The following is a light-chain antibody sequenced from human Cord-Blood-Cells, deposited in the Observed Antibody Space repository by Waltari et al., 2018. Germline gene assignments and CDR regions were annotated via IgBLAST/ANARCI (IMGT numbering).Light chain of an antibody. J-gene: IGKJ4*01. CDR3: QQSYSALT. CDR1: QSISSH. Sequence: DIQMTQSQSSLSASVGDRVTITCRASQSISSHLNWYQQKPGKAPKLLIYASSSLQSGVPSRFSGSGSGTDFTLTISSLQPEDFATYYCQQSYSALTFGGGTKVEIK. CDR2: ASS. V-gene: IGKV1-39*01.